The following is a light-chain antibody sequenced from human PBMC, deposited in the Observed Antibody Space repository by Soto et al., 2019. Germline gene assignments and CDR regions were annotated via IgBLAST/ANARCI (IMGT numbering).Light chain of an antibody. CDR1: SSDVGNYNY. V-gene: IGLV2-14*03. CDR3: SSYTSSNTVV. Sequence: QSALTQPASVSGSPGQSITISCTGTSSDVGNYNYVSWYQQQPGKAPKVMIYDVSDRPSGVSNRFSGSKSGNTASLIISGLQAEDEADYYCSSYTSSNTVVFGGGTKLTVL. J-gene: IGLJ2*01. CDR2: DVS.